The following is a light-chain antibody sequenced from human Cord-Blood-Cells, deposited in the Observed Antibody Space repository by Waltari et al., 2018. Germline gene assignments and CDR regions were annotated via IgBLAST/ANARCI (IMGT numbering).Light chain of an antibody. CDR2: GAS. CDR1: QRVCSN. V-gene: IGKV3-15*01. J-gene: IGKJ4*01. Sequence: EIVMTQSAATLSVYPGERATLYCRASQRVCSNFTWYQQKPGQAPRLLIYGASTRATGIPARFSGTGSGTDFTLTSCILQSVDFAVYYCQPYNTWPLTFGGGTTVSIK. CDR3: QPYNTWPLT.